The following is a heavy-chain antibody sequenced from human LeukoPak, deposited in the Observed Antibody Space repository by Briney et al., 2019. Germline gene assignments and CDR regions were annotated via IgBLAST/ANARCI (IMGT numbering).Heavy chain of an antibody. V-gene: IGHV4-38-2*01. CDR1: GYSISSGYY. CDR3: ARQHDFYHYYYVDV. D-gene: IGHD6-13*01. J-gene: IGHJ6*03. Sequence: PSETLSLTCAVSGYSISSGYYWIWIRQPPGKGLEWIGSLYHSDSIYYNPSLESRVTMSVDTSKNQFSLKLSFVTAADTAVYYCARQHDFYHYYYVDVWGKGTTVTVSS. CDR2: LYHSDSI.